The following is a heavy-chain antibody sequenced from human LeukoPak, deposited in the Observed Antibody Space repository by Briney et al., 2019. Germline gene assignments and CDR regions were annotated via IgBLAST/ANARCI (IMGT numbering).Heavy chain of an antibody. V-gene: IGHV3-7*04. CDR1: GFTFISYW. CDR2: VKQDGSEK. Sequence: SGGSLSLAYAPSGFTFISYWMNWGRHPPRTGRECVANVKQDGSEKSYVDSVKGRFTIYRDKAKNSLFLQMNSLRAEDTAVYYCARGSSGWYGLFDYWGQGTLVSDCS. D-gene: IGHD6-19*01. J-gene: IGHJ4*02. CDR3: ARGSSGWYGLFDY.